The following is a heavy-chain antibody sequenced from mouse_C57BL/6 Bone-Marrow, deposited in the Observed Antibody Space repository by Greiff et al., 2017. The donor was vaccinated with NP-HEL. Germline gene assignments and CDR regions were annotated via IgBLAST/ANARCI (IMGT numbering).Heavy chain of an antibody. CDR3: ARSSYYGSSPFWYFDV. Sequence: QVQLQQPGAELVMPGASVKLSCKASGYTFTSYWMHWVKQRPGQGLEWIGEIDPSDSYTNYNQKFKGKSTLTVDKSSSTAYMQLSSLTSEYSAVYYCARSSYYGSSPFWYFDVWGTGTTVTVSS. D-gene: IGHD1-1*01. CDR1: GYTFTSYW. V-gene: IGHV1-69*01. J-gene: IGHJ1*03. CDR2: IDPSDSYT.